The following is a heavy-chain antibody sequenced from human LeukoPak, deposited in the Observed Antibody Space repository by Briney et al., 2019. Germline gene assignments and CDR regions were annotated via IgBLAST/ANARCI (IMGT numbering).Heavy chain of an antibody. D-gene: IGHD5/OR15-5a*01. CDR3: AKSPGSVIFRGDY. J-gene: IGHJ4*02. Sequence: GGSLRLSCAASGFTFSSYAMHWVRQAPGKGLEWVAVISYDGSNKYYADSVKGRFTISRDNSKNTLYLQMNSLRAEDTAVYYCAKSPGSVIFRGDYWGQGTLVTVSS. V-gene: IGHV3-30-3*02. CDR1: GFTFSSYA. CDR2: ISYDGSNK.